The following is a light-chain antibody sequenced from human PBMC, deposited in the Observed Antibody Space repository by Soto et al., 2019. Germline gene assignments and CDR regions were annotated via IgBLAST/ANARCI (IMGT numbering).Light chain of an antibody. Sequence: EIVLTQSPGTLSLSPGESATLSCRASQSVDSRFLAWYQQKPGQAPRLLMYGASTRATGIPDRFSGSGSGPDFTLSISSLEPEDFAVYYCQQYDSSRTFGQGTKVEMK. CDR1: QSVDSRF. CDR2: GAS. J-gene: IGKJ1*01. CDR3: QQYDSSRT. V-gene: IGKV3-20*01.